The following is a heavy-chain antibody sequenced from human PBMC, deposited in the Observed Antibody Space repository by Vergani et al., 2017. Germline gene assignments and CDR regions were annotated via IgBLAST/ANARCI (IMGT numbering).Heavy chain of an antibody. CDR2: ISYNGPA. CDR3: ARTAEPYNGNTADWFDP. V-gene: IGHV4-59*08. D-gene: IGHD1-1*01. J-gene: IGHJ5*02. CDR1: GGSISSYY. Sequence: QVQLQESGPGLVKPSETLSLTCTVSGGSISSYYWSWIRQPPGKGLEWIGFISYNGPAWYTPSLLSRAVISLDTSKNQLSLHLKSVTATDTAVYYCARTAEPYNGNTADWFDPWGQGTQVIVSS.